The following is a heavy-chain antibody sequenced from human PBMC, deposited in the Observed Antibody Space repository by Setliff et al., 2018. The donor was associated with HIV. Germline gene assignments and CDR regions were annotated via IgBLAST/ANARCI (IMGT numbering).Heavy chain of an antibody. Sequence: ASVKVSCKASGYPFTSYGICWVRQAPGHGLEWMGYISPYNGDAYYAEKFQGRVTMTTDTSTTAVSMELTNLRSDDTAVYFCARMQAYYNFWRSAYYFDYWGQGTPVTVSS. J-gene: IGHJ4*02. CDR1: GYPFTSYG. D-gene: IGHD3-3*01. CDR3: ARMQAYYNFWRSAYYFDY. V-gene: IGHV1-18*01. CDR2: ISPYNGDA.